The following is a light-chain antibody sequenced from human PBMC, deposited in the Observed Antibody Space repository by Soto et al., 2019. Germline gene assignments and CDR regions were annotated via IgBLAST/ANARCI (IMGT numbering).Light chain of an antibody. V-gene: IGLV2-8*01. CDR1: SSDVGGYNY. CDR3: SSYAGSNKSV. J-gene: IGLJ1*01. Sequence: QSVLTQPPSASGSPVQSVTISCTGTSSDVGGYNYVSWYQQHPGKAPKLMIYEVSKRPSGVPDRFSGSKSGNTASLTVSGLQPEDEADYYCSSYAGSNKSVFGTGTKVTVL. CDR2: EVS.